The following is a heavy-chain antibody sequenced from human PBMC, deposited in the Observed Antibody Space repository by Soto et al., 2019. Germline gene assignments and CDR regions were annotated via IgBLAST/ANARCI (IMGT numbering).Heavy chain of an antibody. Sequence: QVQLVQSGAEVKKPGSSVKVSCKASGGTFSSYAISWVRQAPGQGLEWMGGIIPSFGTADYAQKFQGRVTITAAESTSTAYMELSSLRSEDTAVYYCAGHSSGVPGYYYGMDVWGQGTTVTVSS. J-gene: IGHJ6*02. D-gene: IGHD3-22*01. CDR1: GGTFSSYA. V-gene: IGHV1-69*12. CDR2: IIPSFGTA. CDR3: AGHSSGVPGYYYGMDV.